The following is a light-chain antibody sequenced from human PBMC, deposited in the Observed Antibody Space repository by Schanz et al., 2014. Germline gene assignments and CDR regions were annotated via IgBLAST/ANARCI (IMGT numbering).Light chain of an antibody. J-gene: IGLJ3*02. CDR2: SYN. CDR1: TSNIGTNT. CDR3: QSYDNRLNGSL. V-gene: IGLV1-44*01. Sequence: QSVLTQPPSASGTPGQRVTVSCSGSTSNIGTNTVNWYQQLPGTAPKLLIYSYNQRPSGVPDRFSGSKSGTSASLAITGLQAEDEADYYCQSYDNRLNGSLFGGGTKLTVL.